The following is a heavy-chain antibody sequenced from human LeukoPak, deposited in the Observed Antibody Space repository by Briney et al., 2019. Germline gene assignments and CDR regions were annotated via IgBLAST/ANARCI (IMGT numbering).Heavy chain of an antibody. Sequence: SGGSLRLSCAASGFTFDDYAMHWVRQAPGKGLEWVSLISGDGGSTYYADSVKGRFTISRDNSKNSLYLQMNSLRTEDTALYYCAKDRRWLQSGAFDIWGQGTMVTASS. CDR1: GFTFDDYA. CDR2: ISGDGGST. V-gene: IGHV3-43*02. D-gene: IGHD5-24*01. CDR3: AKDRRWLQSGAFDI. J-gene: IGHJ3*02.